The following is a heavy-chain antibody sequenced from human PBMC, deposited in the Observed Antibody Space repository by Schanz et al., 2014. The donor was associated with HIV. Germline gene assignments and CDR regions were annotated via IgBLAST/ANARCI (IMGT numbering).Heavy chain of an antibody. J-gene: IGHJ6*02. CDR2: ISYDGINK. CDR3: AREREESIAYYYYGMDV. V-gene: IGHV3-30*03. Sequence: QVQLVESGGGVVQPGRSLRLSCVASGFSFRTFGMHWVRQAPGKGLEWVAVISYDGINKYYEDSVKGRLTISRDNSKNTLYLQMKSLRAEDTAVYYCAREREESIAYYYYGMDVWGQGTAVTVSS. D-gene: IGHD1-26*01. CDR1: GFSFRTFG.